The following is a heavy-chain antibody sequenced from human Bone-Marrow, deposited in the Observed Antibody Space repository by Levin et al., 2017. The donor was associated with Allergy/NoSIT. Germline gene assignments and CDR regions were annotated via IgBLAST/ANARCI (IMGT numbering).Heavy chain of an antibody. Sequence: LSLTCAASGVSFDDYAMHWVRQAPGRGLEWVSGISWNSDNIDYAASVKGRFTTSRDTAKNSLQLQMNSLRVEDTAFYYCARLGSISTFYNYYAIDVWGEGAPVTVSS. CDR3: ARLGSISTFYNYYAIDV. J-gene: IGHJ6*04. D-gene: IGHD6-6*01. CDR1: GVSFDDYA. CDR2: ISWNSDNI. V-gene: IGHV3-9*01.